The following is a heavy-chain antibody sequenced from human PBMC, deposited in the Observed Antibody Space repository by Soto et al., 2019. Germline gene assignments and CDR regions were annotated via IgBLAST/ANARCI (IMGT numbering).Heavy chain of an antibody. V-gene: IGHV4-34*01. CDR1: GGSFSGYY. CDR2: INHSGST. D-gene: IGHD3-3*01. J-gene: IGHJ5*02. Sequence: QVQLQQWGAGLLKPSETLSLTCAVYGGSFSGYYWSWIRQPPGKGLEWIGEINHSGSTNYNPSLKNPCTISVDTSKHQYSRKLISVTAADTAVYYCARGGRFVGWFDPWGQGTLVTVSS. CDR3: ARGGRFVGWFDP.